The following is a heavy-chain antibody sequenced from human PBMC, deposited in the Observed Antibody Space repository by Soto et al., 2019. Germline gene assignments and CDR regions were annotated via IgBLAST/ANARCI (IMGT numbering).Heavy chain of an antibody. V-gene: IGHV3-13*01. J-gene: IGHJ6*03. CDR1: GFTFSSYD. D-gene: IGHD5-12*01. Sequence: PGGSLRLSCAASGFTFSSYDMHWVRQATGKGLEWVSAIGTAGDTYYPGSVKGRFTISRENAKNSLYLQMNSLRAGDTAMCYCARGARGGYDFSYYYYMDVWGKGTTVTVS. CDR3: ARGARGGYDFSYYYYMDV. CDR2: IGTAGDT.